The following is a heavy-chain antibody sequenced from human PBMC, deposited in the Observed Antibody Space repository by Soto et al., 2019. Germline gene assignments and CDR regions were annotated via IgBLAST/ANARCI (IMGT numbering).Heavy chain of an antibody. Sequence: EVQLLESGGRLVQPGGSLRLACAVSGFTFTNYAMSWVRQAPGKGLEWLSRISGSGGSTSYADSVKGRFTVSRDNSKNTLYLQIDSLRTEDTAVYYCAKNLWFGESVFDSWGQGTLVTVSS. CDR3: AKNLWFGESVFDS. CDR1: GFTFTNYA. J-gene: IGHJ4*02. V-gene: IGHV3-23*01. D-gene: IGHD3-10*01. CDR2: ISGSGGST.